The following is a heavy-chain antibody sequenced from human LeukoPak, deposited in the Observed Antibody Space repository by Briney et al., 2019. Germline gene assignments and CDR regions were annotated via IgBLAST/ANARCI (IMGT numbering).Heavy chain of an antibody. V-gene: IGHV1-18*01. CDR1: GYTFTSYG. Sequence: GASVKVSCKASGYTFTSYGLSWVRQAPGQGLEWMGWISTYNGNTNYAQKFQGRVTMTTDTSTSTAYMELGSLRSDDTAVYYCARGLEWLTRRHTWFDPWGQGTLVTVSS. CDR2: ISTYNGNT. CDR3: ARGLEWLTRRHTWFDP. D-gene: IGHD3-3*01. J-gene: IGHJ5*02.